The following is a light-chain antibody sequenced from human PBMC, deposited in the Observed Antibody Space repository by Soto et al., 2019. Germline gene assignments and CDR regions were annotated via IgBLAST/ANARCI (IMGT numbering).Light chain of an antibody. J-gene: IGLJ1*01. Sequence: QSVLTQPASVSGSPGQSITISCTGTSSDVGGYNYVSWYQQHPGRAPKLMIYEVSNRPSGVSDRFSASKSGNTASLTIYGLQAEDEADYYCSSYTSASTLVFGTGTKLTVL. CDR3: SSYTSASTLV. CDR1: SSDVGGYNY. CDR2: EVS. V-gene: IGLV2-14*01.